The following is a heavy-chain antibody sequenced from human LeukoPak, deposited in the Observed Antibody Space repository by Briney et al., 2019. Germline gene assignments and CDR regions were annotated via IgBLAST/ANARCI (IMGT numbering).Heavy chain of an antibody. V-gene: IGHV3-21*01. CDR3: ARVVPVRGSQGY. CDR1: GFTFSSYA. D-gene: IGHD1-26*01. J-gene: IGHJ4*02. CDR2: ISSSSSYI. Sequence: GGSLRLSCAASGFTFSSYAMSWVRQAPGKGLEWVSAISSSSSYIYYADSVKGRFTISRDNAKNSLYLQMNSLRAEDTAVYYCARVVPVRGSQGYWGQGTLVTVSS.